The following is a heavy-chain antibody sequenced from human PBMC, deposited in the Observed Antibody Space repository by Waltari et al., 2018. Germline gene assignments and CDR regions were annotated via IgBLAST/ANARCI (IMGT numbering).Heavy chain of an antibody. Sequence: EVQLVESGGGLVQPGGSLSTSCAASGFPFSSYWMTWFRQAPGTGVEWVATIKPDGSGKFYVDCVKGRFSIARDNAKNSLYLQMNSLRAEDTAIFYCARMGAGRAPDYWGQGTLVTVSS. D-gene: IGHD3-16*01. CDR1: GFPFSSYW. J-gene: IGHJ4*02. CDR3: ARMGAGRAPDY. V-gene: IGHV3-7*03. CDR2: IKPDGSGK.